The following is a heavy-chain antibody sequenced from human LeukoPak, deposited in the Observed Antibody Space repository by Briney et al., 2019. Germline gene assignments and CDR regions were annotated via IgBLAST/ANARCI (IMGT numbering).Heavy chain of an antibody. J-gene: IGHJ4*02. V-gene: IGHV3-23*01. CDR1: GFTFSSYG. CDR3: ARDWTSSFDY. CDR2: ISRSGGTT. D-gene: IGHD3/OR15-3a*01. Sequence: GGSLRLSCAASGFTFSSYGMSWVRQAPGKGLEWVSAISRSGGTTYYADSVKGRFTISGDKSKNTLYLQMNSLRAEDTAVYYCARDWTSSFDYWGQGTLVTVSS.